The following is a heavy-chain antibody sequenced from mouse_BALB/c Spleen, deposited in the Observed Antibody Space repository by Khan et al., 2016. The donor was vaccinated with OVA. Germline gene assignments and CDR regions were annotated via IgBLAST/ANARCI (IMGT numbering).Heavy chain of an antibody. CDR1: GFTFSSYA. V-gene: IGHV5-9-4*01. CDR2: ISSGGSYT. Sequence: EVELVESGGGLVKPGGSLKLSCAASGFTFSSYAMSWVRQSPEKRLEWVAEISSGGSYTYYPDTMTGRFTIPRDNAKNTPYLDMSRLRSEDTAMYYCARGEDDYDEAWFAYWGQGTLVTVSA. D-gene: IGHD2-4*01. CDR3: ARGEDDYDEAWFAY. J-gene: IGHJ3*01.